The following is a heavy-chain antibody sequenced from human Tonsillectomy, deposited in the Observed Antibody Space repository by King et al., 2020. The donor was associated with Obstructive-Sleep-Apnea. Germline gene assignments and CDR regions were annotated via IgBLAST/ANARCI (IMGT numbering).Heavy chain of an antibody. J-gene: IGHJ4*02. CDR2: IRSTAYGGTP. V-gene: IGHV3-49*03. Sequence: QLVQSGGGLVQPGRSLRVSCTASGFTFGDYAMSWFRQAPGKGLEGVGFIRSTAYGGTPEYAASVKGRFTISRDDSKSIAYLQMNSLKTEDTGVYYCSRGSPWIQPYWGQGTLVTVSS. CDR3: SRGSPWIQPY. D-gene: IGHD5-18*01. CDR1: GFTFGDYA.